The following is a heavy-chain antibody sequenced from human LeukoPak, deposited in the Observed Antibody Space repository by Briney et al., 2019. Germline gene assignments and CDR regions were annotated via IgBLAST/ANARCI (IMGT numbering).Heavy chain of an antibody. CDR3: ARSGPYYYHYVDV. J-gene: IGHJ6*03. CDR1: GSSITRGDY. Sequence: SETLSLTCTVSGSSITRGDYWGWIRQSPGKGLEWIGAIYHSGSTYYNPSLKSRVAIPVDTSKNQFSLRLSSVSAADTAVYYCARSGPYYYHYVDVWGKGTTVTVSS. V-gene: IGHV4-38-2*02. D-gene: IGHD3-10*01. CDR2: IYHSGST.